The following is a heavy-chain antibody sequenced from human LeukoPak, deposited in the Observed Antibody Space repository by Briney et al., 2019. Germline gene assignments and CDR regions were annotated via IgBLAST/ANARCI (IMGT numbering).Heavy chain of an antibody. D-gene: IGHD3-10*01. J-gene: IGHJ3*02. Sequence: GGSLRLSCAASGFTFSSYWMCWVRQAPGKGLEWVANIKPDGSEKHYVDSVKGRLTIARDNAKNSLYLQMNSLRAEDTAVYYCARGDYYGSGSYYHDAFDIWGQGTMVTVSS. CDR2: IKPDGSEK. V-gene: IGHV3-7*03. CDR1: GFTFSSYW. CDR3: ARGDYYGSGSYYHDAFDI.